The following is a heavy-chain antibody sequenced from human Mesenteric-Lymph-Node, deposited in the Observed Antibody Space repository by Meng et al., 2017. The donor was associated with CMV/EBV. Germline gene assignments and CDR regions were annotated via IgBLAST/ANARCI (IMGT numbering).Heavy chain of an antibody. CDR2: IKSKTDGGTT. J-gene: IGHJ4*02. CDR3: TAGTTGTTGDY. CDR1: GFIFSTYS. Sequence: GGSLRLPCAASGFIFSTYSMTWVRQAPGKGLEWVGRIKSKTDGGTTDYAAPVKGRFTISRDDSKNTLYLQMNSLKTEDTAVYYCTAGTTGTTGDYWGQGTLVTVSS. D-gene: IGHD1-1*01. V-gene: IGHV3-15*01.